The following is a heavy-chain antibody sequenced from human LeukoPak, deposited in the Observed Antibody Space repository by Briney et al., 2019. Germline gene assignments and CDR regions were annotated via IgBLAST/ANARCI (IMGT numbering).Heavy chain of an antibody. Sequence: KPPETLSLTCTVSGGSISSYYWNWIWQPPGKGLEWIGYIYYSGSTNYNPSLKSRVTISVDTSKNQFSLKLNSVTTADTAVYYCASGPRTNWARFDHWGQGTLVTASS. J-gene: IGHJ4*02. CDR3: ASGPRTNWARFDH. V-gene: IGHV4-59*01. CDR1: GGSISSYY. D-gene: IGHD1-1*01. CDR2: IYYSGST.